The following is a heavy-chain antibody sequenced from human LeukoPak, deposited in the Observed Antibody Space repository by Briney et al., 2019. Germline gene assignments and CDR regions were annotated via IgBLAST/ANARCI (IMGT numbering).Heavy chain of an antibody. CDR2: INSDGRST. V-gene: IGHV3-74*01. CDR1: GFTFSSYW. J-gene: IGHJ6*02. Sequence: PGGSLRLSCAASGFTFSSYWMHWVRQAPGKGLVWVSRINSDGRSTTYADSVKGRFTISRDNAKNTLYLQMNSLRAEDTAVYYCAKYSSSSNYYYGMDVWGQGTTVTVSS. D-gene: IGHD6-13*01. CDR3: AKYSSSSNYYYGMDV.